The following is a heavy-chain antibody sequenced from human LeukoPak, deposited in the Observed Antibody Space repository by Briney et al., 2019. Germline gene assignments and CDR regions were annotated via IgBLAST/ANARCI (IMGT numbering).Heavy chain of an antibody. Sequence: ASVKVSCKASGYTFTSYDINWVRQATGQGLEWMGWMNPNSGNTGYAQKFQGRVTITRNTSISTAYMELSSLRSEDTAVYYCARGLYYYYYMDVWGKGITVTVSS. V-gene: IGHV1-8*03. J-gene: IGHJ6*03. CDR1: GYTFTSYD. CDR2: MNPNSGNT. CDR3: ARGLYYYYYMDV.